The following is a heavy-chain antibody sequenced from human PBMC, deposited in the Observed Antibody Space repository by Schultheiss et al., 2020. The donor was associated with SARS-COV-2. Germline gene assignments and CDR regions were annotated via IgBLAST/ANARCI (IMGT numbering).Heavy chain of an antibody. Sequence: ASVKVSCKASGYTFTSYAMHWVRQAPGQRLEWMGWINAGNGNTKYSQKFQGRVTIARDTSASTAYMELSSLRSEDTAVYYCARGGGEMAPQDVWGQGTTVTVSS. J-gene: IGHJ6*02. CDR2: INAGNGNT. D-gene: IGHD5-24*01. V-gene: IGHV1-3*01. CDR3: ARGGGEMAPQDV. CDR1: GYTFTSYA.